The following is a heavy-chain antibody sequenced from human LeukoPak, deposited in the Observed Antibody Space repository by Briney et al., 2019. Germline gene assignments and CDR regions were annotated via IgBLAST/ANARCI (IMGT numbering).Heavy chain of an antibody. CDR3: AKDSGGNYYDSSGYYYEDAPFDY. Sequence: GGSLRLSCAASGFTFSSYAMSWVRQAPGKGLEWVSAISGSGGSTYYADSVKGRFTISRDNSKNTLYLQMHSLRAEDTAIYYCAKDSGGNYYDSSGYYYEDAPFDYWGQGTLVTVSS. J-gene: IGHJ4*02. CDR1: GFTFSSYA. D-gene: IGHD3-22*01. V-gene: IGHV3-23*01. CDR2: ISGSGGST.